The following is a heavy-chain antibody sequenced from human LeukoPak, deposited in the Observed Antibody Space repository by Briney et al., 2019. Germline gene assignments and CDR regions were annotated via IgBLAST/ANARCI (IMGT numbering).Heavy chain of an antibody. D-gene: IGHD3-9*01. J-gene: IGHJ5*02. CDR3: ARFRNILTGFDP. CDR1: GYTFTGYY. V-gene: IGHV1-46*01. CDR2: INPSGGST. Sequence: ASVKVSCKASGYTFTGYYMHWVRQAPGQGLEWMGIINPSGGSTSYAQKFQGRVTMTRDTSTSTVYMELSSLRSEDTAVYYCARFRNILTGFDPWGQGTLVTVSS.